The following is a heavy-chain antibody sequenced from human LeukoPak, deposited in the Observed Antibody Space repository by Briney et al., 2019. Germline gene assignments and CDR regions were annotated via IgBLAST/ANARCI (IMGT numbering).Heavy chain of an antibody. J-gene: IGHJ6*04. Sequence: GASVKLSCKASGGTFSSYAISWVRQAPGQGLEWMGGIISDFNITHYTKKFQGRVTITADDATSTAYMELSSLRFEDTAVYYCSKDLYGMDVWGKGTTVTVSS. V-gene: IGHV1-69*13. CDR3: SKDLYGMDV. CDR1: GGTFSSYA. CDR2: IISDFNIT.